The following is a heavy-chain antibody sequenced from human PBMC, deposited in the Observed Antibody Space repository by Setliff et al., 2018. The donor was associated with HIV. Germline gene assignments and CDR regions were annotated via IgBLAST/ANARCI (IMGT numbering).Heavy chain of an antibody. J-gene: IGHJ4*02. Sequence: PSETLSLTCSVSGGSISSYYWNWIRQPAGKGLEWIGRIFSSGTTNYNPSLQSRITMSVDTSKNQFSLKLRSVTAADTAVYYCARSSYYGSGSYTDYWGQGTLVTVSS. D-gene: IGHD3-10*01. CDR3: ARSSYYGSGSYTDY. CDR2: IFSSGTT. CDR1: GGSISSYY. V-gene: IGHV4-4*07.